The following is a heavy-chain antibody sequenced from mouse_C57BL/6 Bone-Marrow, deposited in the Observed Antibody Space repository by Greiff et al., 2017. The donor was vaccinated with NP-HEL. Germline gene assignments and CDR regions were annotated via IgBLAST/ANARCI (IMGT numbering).Heavy chain of an antibody. Sequence: QVQLKQSGAELAKPGASVKLSCKASGYTFTSYWMHWVKQRPGQGLEWIGYINPSSGYTKYNQKFKDKATLTADKSSSTAYMQLSSLTYEDSAVYYCAGPLYYDYDDDYWYFDVWGTGTTVTVSS. J-gene: IGHJ1*03. V-gene: IGHV1-7*01. CDR3: AGPLYYDYDDDYWYFDV. CDR2: INPSSGYT. D-gene: IGHD2-4*01. CDR1: GYTFTSYW.